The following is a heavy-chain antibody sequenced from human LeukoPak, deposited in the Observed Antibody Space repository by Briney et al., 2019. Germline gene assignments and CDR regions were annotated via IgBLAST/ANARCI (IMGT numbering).Heavy chain of an antibody. CDR1: GFTFSSYA. D-gene: IGHD2-21*02. CDR2: ISYDGSNK. V-gene: IGHV3-30-3*01. J-gene: IGHJ4*02. CDR3: ARDLTATVY. Sequence: PGGSLRLSCAASGFTFSSYAMHWVRQAPGKGLEWVAVISYDGSNKYYADPVKGRFTISRDNSKNTLYLQMNRLRAEDTAVYYCARDLTATVYWGQGTLVTVSS.